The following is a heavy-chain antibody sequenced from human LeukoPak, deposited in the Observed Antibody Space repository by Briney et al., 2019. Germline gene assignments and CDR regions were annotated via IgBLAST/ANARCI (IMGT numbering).Heavy chain of an antibody. D-gene: IGHD1-1*01. CDR1: GFTVSTNY. CDR2: IYDGGGI. J-gene: IGHJ4*02. V-gene: IGHV3-53*01. CDR3: ARRAPGTTATFDY. Sequence: GGSLRLSCAASGFTVSTNYMTWVRQAPGKGLEWLSIIYDGGGISYADSVKGRFTISRDNSENTLYLQVNSLRPEDTAVYYCARRAPGTTATFDYWGQGTLVTVPA.